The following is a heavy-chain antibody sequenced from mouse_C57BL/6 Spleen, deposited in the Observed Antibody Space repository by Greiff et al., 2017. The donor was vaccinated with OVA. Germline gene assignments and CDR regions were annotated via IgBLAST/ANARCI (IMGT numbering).Heavy chain of an antibody. CDR2: ISSGSSTI. D-gene: IGHD4-1*01. CDR3: AREGDWGGYFDY. CDR1: GFTFSDYG. Sequence: DVMLVESGGGLVKPGGSLKLSCAASGFTFSDYGMHWVRQAPEKGLEWVAYISSGSSTIYYADTVKGRFTISRDNAKNTLFLQMTSLRSEDTAMYYCAREGDWGGYFDYWGQGTTLTVSS. J-gene: IGHJ2*01. V-gene: IGHV5-17*01.